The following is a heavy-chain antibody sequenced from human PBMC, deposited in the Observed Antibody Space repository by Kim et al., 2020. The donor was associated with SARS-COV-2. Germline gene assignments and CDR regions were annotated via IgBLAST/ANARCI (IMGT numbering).Heavy chain of an antibody. J-gene: IGHJ4*02. CDR1: GFTFSSYW. CDR3: ATHAAGAVAAY. Sequence: GGSLRLSCAASGFTFSSYWMHWVRQAPGKGLVWVSRINSDGSSANYADSVKGRFTISRDDAKNTLYLQMNGLRVEDTAVYYCATHAAGAVAAYWGQGTLV. V-gene: IGHV3-74*01. D-gene: IGHD6-19*01. CDR2: INSDGSSA.